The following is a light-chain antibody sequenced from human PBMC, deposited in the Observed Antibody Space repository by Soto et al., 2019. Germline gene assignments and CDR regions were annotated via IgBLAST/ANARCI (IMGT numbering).Light chain of an antibody. Sequence: EIVLTQSPGTLSLSPGEIATLSCRASQSVSSSYLAWYQQKPGQAPRLLIYDASSRATGIPDRFSGSGSGTDFTLTVSRLEPEDFAVYYCQQYGSSTWTFGQGTKVEIK. CDR2: DAS. J-gene: IGKJ1*01. CDR1: QSVSSSY. CDR3: QQYGSSTWT. V-gene: IGKV3-20*01.